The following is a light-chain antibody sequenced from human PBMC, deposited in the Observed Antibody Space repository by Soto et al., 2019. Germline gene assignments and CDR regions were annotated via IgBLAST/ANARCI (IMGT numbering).Light chain of an antibody. CDR3: SSYTTCSTRL. CDR1: SSDVGAYKY. V-gene: IGLV2-11*01. Sequence: QSVLTQPRSVSGSPGQSVTISCTGTSSDVGAYKYVSWYQHYPGEAPKVMIYDVTQRPSGVPDRFSGTKSGNTASLTIAGLKSEDEADSYCSSYTTCSTRLFGTRTKVTVL. J-gene: IGLJ1*01. CDR2: DVT.